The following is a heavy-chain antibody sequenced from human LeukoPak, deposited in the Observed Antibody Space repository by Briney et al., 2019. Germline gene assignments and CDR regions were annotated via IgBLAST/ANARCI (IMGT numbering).Heavy chain of an antibody. CDR1: GGSRSSHF. V-gene: IGHV4-59*11. CDR3: ARFSSDCSTASCYLTY. CDR2: IYYTGTT. J-gene: IGHJ4*02. Sequence: SETLSLTCTVSGGSRSSHFWSWIRQPPGKGLELIGHIYYTGTTYYNPSLNSRVTISLDTSRNQFSLRLTSVTAADTAVYYCARFSSDCSTASCYLTYWGQGTLVTVSS. D-gene: IGHD2-2*01.